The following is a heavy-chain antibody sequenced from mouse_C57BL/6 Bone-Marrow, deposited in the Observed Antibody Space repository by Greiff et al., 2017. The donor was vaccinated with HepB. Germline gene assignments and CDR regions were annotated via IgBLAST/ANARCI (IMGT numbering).Heavy chain of an antibody. CDR3: ARERVTVVDY. CDR1: GYTFTSYW. D-gene: IGHD1-1*01. J-gene: IGHJ2*01. Sequence: QVQLQQPGAELVMPGASVKLSCKASGYTFTSYWMHWVKQRPGQGLEWIGEIDPSDSYTNYNQKFKGKSTLTVDKSSSTAYMQLSSLKSEDSAVYYCARERVTVVDYWGQGTTLTVSS. CDR2: IDPSDSYT. V-gene: IGHV1-69*01.